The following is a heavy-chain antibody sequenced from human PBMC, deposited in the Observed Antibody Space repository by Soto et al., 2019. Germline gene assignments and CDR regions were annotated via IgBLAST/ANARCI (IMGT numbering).Heavy chain of an antibody. CDR1: GYSFTSYW. CDR2: IYLGDSDT. CDR3: ARQTYCSSTSCYTVAS. D-gene: IGHD2-2*02. V-gene: IGHV5-51*01. Sequence: GASLKISCKGSGYSFTSYWIGWVRQMPGKGLEWMGIIYLGDSDTRYSPSFQGQVTISADKSISTAYLQRSSLKASDTAMYYCARQTYCSSTSCYTVASCGQGSLVSVCS. J-gene: IGHJ4*02.